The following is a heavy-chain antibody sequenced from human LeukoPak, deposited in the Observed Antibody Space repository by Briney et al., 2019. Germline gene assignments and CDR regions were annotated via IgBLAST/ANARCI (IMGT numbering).Heavy chain of an antibody. D-gene: IGHD6-13*01. V-gene: IGHV1-2*06. Sequence: ASVKVSCKASGYTFTGYYMHWVRQAPGQGLEWMGRINPNSGGTNYAQKFQGRVTMTRDTSISTAYMELSRLRSDDTAVYYCARVAAADPYYYYYMDVWGKGTTVTVSS. CDR1: GYTFTGYY. CDR2: INPNSGGT. CDR3: ARVAAADPYYYYYMDV. J-gene: IGHJ6*03.